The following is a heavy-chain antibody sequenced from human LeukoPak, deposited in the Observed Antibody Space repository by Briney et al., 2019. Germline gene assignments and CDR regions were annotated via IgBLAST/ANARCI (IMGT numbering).Heavy chain of an antibody. CDR3: AREDTAMGIDY. Sequence: PETLSLTCTVSGGSVSSGSYYWSWIRQPPGKGLEWIGYIYYSGSTNYNPSLKSRVTISVDTSKNQFSLKLSSVTAADTAVYYCAREDTAMGIDYWGQGTLVTVPS. J-gene: IGHJ4*02. CDR2: IYYSGST. V-gene: IGHV4-61*01. D-gene: IGHD5-18*01. CDR1: GGSVSSGSYY.